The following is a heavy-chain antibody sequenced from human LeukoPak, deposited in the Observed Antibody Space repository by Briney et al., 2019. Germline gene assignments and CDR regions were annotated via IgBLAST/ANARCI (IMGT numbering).Heavy chain of an antibody. D-gene: IGHD3-22*01. V-gene: IGHV3-30*02. Sequence: GGSVRLSCAASGFTCSIYGMHWVAQSPGKGREGVGFIRDDGSNKHYADSVKGRLTIYRDSSKYTLYLQMKSLRAEAKDVSYCAKDRSRYYYDSSGFNFDYWGQGTLVTVSS. J-gene: IGHJ4*02. CDR3: AKDRSRYYYDSSGFNFDY. CDR1: GFTCSIYG. CDR2: IRDDGSNK.